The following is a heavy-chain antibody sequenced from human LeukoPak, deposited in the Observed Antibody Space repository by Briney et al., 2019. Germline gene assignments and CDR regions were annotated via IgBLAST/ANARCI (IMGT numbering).Heavy chain of an antibody. V-gene: IGHV1-2*02. D-gene: IGHD1-1*01. Sequence: ASVKVSCKASGYTFTNYRIHWVRQAPGQGLEWMGWIDPSSRGTDYAQKFQGRVTMTRDTSISTAYMELSRLRSDDTAVYYCARVLGTPPFDYWGQGTLVTVSS. CDR1: GYTFTNYR. CDR2: IDPSSRGT. J-gene: IGHJ4*02. CDR3: ARVLGTPPFDY.